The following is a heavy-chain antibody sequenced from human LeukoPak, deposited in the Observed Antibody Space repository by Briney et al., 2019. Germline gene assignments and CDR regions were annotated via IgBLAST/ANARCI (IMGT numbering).Heavy chain of an antibody. J-gene: IGHJ4*02. D-gene: IGHD6-6*01. Sequence: GGSLRLSCAASGFTFSTYSMNWVRQAPGKGLEWVSYISSSSSTIYYADSVKGRFTISRDNAKNSQYLQMNSLRDEDTAVYYCARLMYTGSSGSYYFDYWGQGTLVTVSS. CDR1: GFTFSTYS. CDR2: ISSSSSTI. CDR3: ARLMYTGSSGSYYFDY. V-gene: IGHV3-48*02.